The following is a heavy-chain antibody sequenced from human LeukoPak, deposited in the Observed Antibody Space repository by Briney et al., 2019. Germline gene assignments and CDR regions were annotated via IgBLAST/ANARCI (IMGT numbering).Heavy chain of an antibody. CDR3: AKGKDTGGMDV. V-gene: IGHV3-30*18. Sequence: GRSLRLSCAASGFTFSSYVMHGVRQAPGKGLEWVAGISYDGSNKYYADSVKGRFTISRDNSKNTLYLQMNSLRAEDTAVYYCAKGKDTGGMDVWGQGTTVTVSS. J-gene: IGHJ6*02. D-gene: IGHD2-15*01. CDR1: GFTFSSYV. CDR2: ISYDGSNK.